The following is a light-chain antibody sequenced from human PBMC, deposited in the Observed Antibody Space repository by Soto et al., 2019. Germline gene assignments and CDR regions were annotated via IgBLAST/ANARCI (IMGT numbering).Light chain of an antibody. CDR2: RND. J-gene: IGLJ2*01. CDR3: AAWDDSRSGVI. V-gene: IGLV1-47*01. CDR1: SSNIGSNY. Sequence: QSVLTQAPSASGTPGQRVTISCSGSSSNIGSNYIYWYQQLPGTTPKLLIYRNDQRPSGVPDRCSGSKSGTSASLAISGLRSEDEADYFCAAWDDSRSGVIFGGGTKVTVL.